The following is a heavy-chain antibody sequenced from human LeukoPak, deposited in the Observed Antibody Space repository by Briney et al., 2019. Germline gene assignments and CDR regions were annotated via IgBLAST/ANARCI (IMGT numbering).Heavy chain of an antibody. J-gene: IGHJ4*02. D-gene: IGHD6-19*01. CDR1: GYTFTVYY. CDR3: AAEYSSGWVDY. V-gene: IGHV1-2*02. Sequence: ASVKVSFKASGYTFTVYYMHWVRQAPGQGVEGMGWINPNSGGTNYAQKFQGRVTMTRDTSISTAYMELSRLRSDDTAVYYCAAEYSSGWVDYWGQGTLVTVSS. CDR2: INPNSGGT.